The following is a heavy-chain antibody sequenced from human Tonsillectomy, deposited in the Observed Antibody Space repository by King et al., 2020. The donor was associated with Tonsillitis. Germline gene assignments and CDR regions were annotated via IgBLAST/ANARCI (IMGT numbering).Heavy chain of an antibody. CDR2: IDWDDDK. CDR3: ARTAAYMYFDL. J-gene: IGHJ2*01. V-gene: IGHV2-70*01. CDR1: GFSLSTSGMG. Sequence: TLKESGPALVKPTQTLTLTCIFSGFSLSTSGMGVIWIRQSPGRALEWFALIDWDDDKYYSTSLKTRLTISKDTSKNQVVLTLPNMDPVYTATYYCARTAAYMYFDLWGRGTLVTVSS. D-gene: IGHD2-2*02.